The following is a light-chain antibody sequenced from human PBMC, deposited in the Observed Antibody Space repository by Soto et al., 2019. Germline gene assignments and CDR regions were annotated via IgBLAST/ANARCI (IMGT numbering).Light chain of an antibody. V-gene: IGKV3-11*01. CDR2: GAS. CDR1: QSLSSN. J-gene: IGKJ1*01. CDR3: QQRSNWPRT. Sequence: EIVMTQSPATLSVSPGERATLSCRASQSLSSNLAWYQQKPGQAPRLLIYGASNRATGIPARFSGSGSGTDFTLTISSLEPEDFAVYYCQQRSNWPRTFGQGTKVDIK.